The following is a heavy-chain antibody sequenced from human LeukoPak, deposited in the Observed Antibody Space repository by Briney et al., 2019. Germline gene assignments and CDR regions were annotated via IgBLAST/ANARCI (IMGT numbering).Heavy chain of an antibody. CDR2: IIPIFGIA. Sequence: ASVKVSCKASGGTFSSYAISWVRQAPGQGLEWMGRIIPIFGIANYAQKFQGRGTITADKSTSTAYMELSRLRSEDTAVYYCARDLFYYDSSGYSPHPNHFDYWGQGTLVTVSS. CDR1: GGTFSSYA. D-gene: IGHD3-22*01. V-gene: IGHV1-69*04. J-gene: IGHJ4*02. CDR3: ARDLFYYDSSGYSPHPNHFDY.